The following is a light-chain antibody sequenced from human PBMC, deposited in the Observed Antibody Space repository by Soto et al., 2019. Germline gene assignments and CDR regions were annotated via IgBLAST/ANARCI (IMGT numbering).Light chain of an antibody. Sequence: EIVLTQSPGTLSLSPGERATLSCRASQSISSGGLAWYQQKPGQAPRLLIYGASSRATGIPDRFSGRGSGTDFTLTINTLEPEDFAVYFCQQYDRSPETVGPGTKVDIK. CDR3: QQYDRSPET. CDR1: QSISSGG. CDR2: GAS. J-gene: IGKJ3*01. V-gene: IGKV3-20*01.